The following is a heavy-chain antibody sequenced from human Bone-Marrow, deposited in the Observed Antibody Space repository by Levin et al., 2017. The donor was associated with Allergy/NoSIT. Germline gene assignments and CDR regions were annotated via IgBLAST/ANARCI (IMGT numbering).Heavy chain of an antibody. D-gene: IGHD4-11*01. CDR2: IYSSGTT. J-gene: IGHJ4*02. Sequence: PSQTLSLTCNVSGASMNTYYWSWIRQPAGQGLEWIGRIYSSGTTDYNPSLKSRLSMSIDMSKSQFSLRLTSVTAADTAIYYFARVSNYISPWYFDHWGRGTLVTVSS. CDR1: GASMNTYY. CDR3: ARVSNYISPWYFDH. V-gene: IGHV4-4*07.